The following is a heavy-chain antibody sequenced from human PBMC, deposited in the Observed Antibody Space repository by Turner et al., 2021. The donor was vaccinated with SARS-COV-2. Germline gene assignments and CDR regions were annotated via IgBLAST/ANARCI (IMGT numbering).Heavy chain of an antibody. CDR1: GGSISSKS. CDR2: VYNIGGI. CDR3: ARHQGSASGYDHGMNV. Sequence: QVQLQESGPGLVRPSETLSLTCTVSGGSISSKSWSWIRHSPGRGRELIRYVYNIGGIDSNPTLRSRGTISVDTSKNQLSLNLISGTAADTAVYYCARHQGSASGYDHGMNVWGQGTAVIVSS. J-gene: IGHJ6*02. D-gene: IGHD1-26*01. V-gene: IGHV4-59*08.